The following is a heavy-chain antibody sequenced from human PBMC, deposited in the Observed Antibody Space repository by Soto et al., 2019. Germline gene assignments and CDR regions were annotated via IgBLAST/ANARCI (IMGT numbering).Heavy chain of an antibody. J-gene: IGHJ6*02. Sequence: ASVKVSCKASGYTFTSYGISWVRQAPGQGLEWMGWTNPRNGYTNYAQKFQGRVTMTTDTSTSTAYLELRSLRSDDTVVYYCARDWNYDILTGFPPHNGMAFWGQGTTVTVSS. V-gene: IGHV1-18*01. CDR3: ARDWNYDILTGFPPHNGMAF. CDR2: TNPRNGYT. D-gene: IGHD3-9*01. CDR1: GYTFTSYG.